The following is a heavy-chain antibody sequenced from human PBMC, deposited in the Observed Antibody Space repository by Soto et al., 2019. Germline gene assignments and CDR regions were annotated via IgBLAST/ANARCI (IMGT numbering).Heavy chain of an antibody. D-gene: IGHD6-19*01. J-gene: IGHJ4*02. V-gene: IGHV3-30*18. CDR3: AKDQDSSGWQSPFDY. Sequence: QVQLVESGGGVVQPGRSLRLSCAASGFTFSSYGMHWVRQAPGKGLEWVAVISYDGSNKYYADSVKGRFTISRDNSKNTLYLQMNSLRAADTAVYYCAKDQDSSGWQSPFDYWGQGTLVTVSS. CDR2: ISYDGSNK. CDR1: GFTFSSYG.